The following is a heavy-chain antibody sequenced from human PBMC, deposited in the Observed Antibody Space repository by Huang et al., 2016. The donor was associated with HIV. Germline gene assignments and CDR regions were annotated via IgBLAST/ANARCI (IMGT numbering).Heavy chain of an antibody. CDR1: GDSVSSNSVT. Sequence: QVELQQSGPGLLKPSQTLSLTCGISGDSVSSNSVTWNWIRQSPSRGLEWLGRTYYRSKWYNDYAESVKSRINIDADTSKNQFSLQLKFVVPEDSAVYFCARGYDFYYDRRGYSFDYWGQGSLVTVSS. J-gene: IGHJ4*02. V-gene: IGHV6-1*01. CDR2: TYYRSKWYN. CDR3: ARGYDFYYDRRGYSFDY. D-gene: IGHD3-22*01.